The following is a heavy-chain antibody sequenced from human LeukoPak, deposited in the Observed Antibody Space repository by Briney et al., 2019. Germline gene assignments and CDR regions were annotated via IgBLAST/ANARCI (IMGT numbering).Heavy chain of an antibody. V-gene: IGHV3-48*03. D-gene: IGHD5-12*01. CDR2: ISSSGSTI. CDR3: ARVEYSGWNLEY. J-gene: IGHJ4*02. CDR1: GFTFSSYE. Sequence: GGSLGLSCAASGFTFSSYEMNWVRQAPGKGLEWVSYISSSGSTIYYADSVKGRFTISRDDAKNSLYVQMNSLRDEDTAVYYCARVEYSGWNLEYWGQGTLVTVSS.